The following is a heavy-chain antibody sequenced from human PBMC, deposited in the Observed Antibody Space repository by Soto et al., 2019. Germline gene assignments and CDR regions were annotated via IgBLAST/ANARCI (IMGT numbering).Heavy chain of an antibody. V-gene: IGHV1-18*01. CDR1: GYTFTSYG. D-gene: IGHD3-22*01. Sequence: QVRLEQSGPEVKKTGASVKVSCKASGYTFTSYGISWVRQAPGQGLEWMGWINIYSGDANYAQRFQDRVTMTRDTSTNTVYMEMRSLRSDDTAVYYCARALYSYDYSGLAYWGQGTLVTVSS. CDR3: ARALYSYDYSGLAY. CDR2: INIYSGDA. J-gene: IGHJ4*02.